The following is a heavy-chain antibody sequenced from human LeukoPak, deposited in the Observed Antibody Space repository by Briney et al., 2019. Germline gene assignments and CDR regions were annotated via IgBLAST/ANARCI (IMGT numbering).Heavy chain of an antibody. CDR1: GFTFSNYW. V-gene: IGHV3-7*01. CDR3: ASPHYCSSASCYPYYYYMDV. J-gene: IGHJ6*03. D-gene: IGHD2-2*01. CDR2: IKQDGSEK. Sequence: GGSLRLSCVASGFTFSNYWMSWVRQAPGKGLEWVANIKQDGSEKYYVDSVKGRFTISRDNAKNSLYLQMNSLRTEDTAVYYCASPHYCSSASCYPYYYYMDVWGKGTTVTVSS.